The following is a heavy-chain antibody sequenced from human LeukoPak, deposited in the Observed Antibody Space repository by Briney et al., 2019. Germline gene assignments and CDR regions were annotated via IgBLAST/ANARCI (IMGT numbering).Heavy chain of an antibody. CDR1: GYTFTTYC. CDR3: VRQADLSYYSDY. V-gene: IGHV5-51*01. J-gene: IGHJ4*02. Sequence: GESLKISCKASGYTFTTYCIGWVRQMPGKGLEWMGIIYPGDSDTRFSPSFQGQVTISANKSISTAYLQWSSLKASDTAIYYCVRQADLSYYSDYGGQGTLVTVSS. D-gene: IGHD3-10*01. CDR2: IYPGDSDT.